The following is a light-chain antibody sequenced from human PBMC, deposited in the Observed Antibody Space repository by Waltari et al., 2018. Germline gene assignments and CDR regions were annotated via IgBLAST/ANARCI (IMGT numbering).Light chain of an antibody. CDR3: QQYNSYSLLT. J-gene: IGKJ4*01. CDR2: EAS. Sequence: DIRMTQSPSTLSASAGDSVIISCRASQSISKWLAWDQQKPGKAPKLLIYEASTLQSGVPSRFSGTGSGTDFTLTISSLQPDDFATYYCQQYNSYSLLTFGGGTKVEIK. CDR1: QSISKW. V-gene: IGKV1-5*03.